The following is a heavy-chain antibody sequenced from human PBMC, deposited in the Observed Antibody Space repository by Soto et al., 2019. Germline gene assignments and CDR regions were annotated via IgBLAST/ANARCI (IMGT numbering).Heavy chain of an antibody. D-gene: IGHD3-22*01. Sequence: GGSLRLSCAASGFTFSSYAMSWIRQAPGKGLEWVSDISGSGGSTYYADSVKGRFSISRDNSKNTLYLQMNSLRAEDTAVYYCVSPIGHYGMDVWGRGTTVTVSS. CDR3: VSPIGHYGMDV. CDR1: GFTFSSYA. CDR2: ISGSGGST. J-gene: IGHJ6*02. V-gene: IGHV3-23*01.